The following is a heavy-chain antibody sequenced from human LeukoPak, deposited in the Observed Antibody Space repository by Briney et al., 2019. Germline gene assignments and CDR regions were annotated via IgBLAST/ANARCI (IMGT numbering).Heavy chain of an antibody. D-gene: IGHD6-13*01. CDR3: ARHYIAAGGGDAFDI. CDR1: GGSMRSYY. CDR2: IYYSGST. Sequence: SETLPLTCTVSGGSMRSYYWSWIRQPAGKGLEWTGYIYYSGSTYYNPSLKSRVTISVDTSKNQFSLKLSSVTAADTAIYYCARHYIAAGGGDAFDIWGQGTMVIVSS. J-gene: IGHJ3*02. V-gene: IGHV4-59*08.